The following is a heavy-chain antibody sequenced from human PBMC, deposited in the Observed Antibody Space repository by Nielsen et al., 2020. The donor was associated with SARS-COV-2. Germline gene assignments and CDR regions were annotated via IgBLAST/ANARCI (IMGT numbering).Heavy chain of an antibody. V-gene: IGHV3-69-1*01. CDR1: GFTFSDYY. D-gene: IGHD6-6*01. Sequence: GESLKISCAASGFTFSDYYMNWVRQAPGKGLEWVSSISSSSTIYYADSVKGRFTISRDNAKNSLYLQMNSLRAEDTAVYYCAREKSPRSSSALDYWGQGTLVTVSS. J-gene: IGHJ4*02. CDR3: AREKSPRSSSALDY. CDR2: ISSSSTI.